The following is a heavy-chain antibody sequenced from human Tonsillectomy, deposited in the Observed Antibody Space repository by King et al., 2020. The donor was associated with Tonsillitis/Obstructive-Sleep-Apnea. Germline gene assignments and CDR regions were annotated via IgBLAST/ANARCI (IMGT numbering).Heavy chain of an antibody. CDR2: MSYDGSSE. J-gene: IGHJ6*03. CDR3: ARAPTYCSSTTCYSYYYFYMDV. CDR1: GFTFSSYA. D-gene: IGHD2-2*02. Sequence: VQLVESGGGVVQPGTSLRLSCSASGFTFSSYAMHWVRQAPGKGLEWVAVMSYDGSSEYYADSVKGRFTISRDNSKNSLYLQMNSLRAEDTAVYYCARAPTYCSSTTCYSYYYFYMDVWGKGNTVTVSS. V-gene: IGHV3-30*04.